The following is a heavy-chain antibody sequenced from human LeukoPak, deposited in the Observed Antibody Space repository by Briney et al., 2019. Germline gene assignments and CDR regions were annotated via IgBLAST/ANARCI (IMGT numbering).Heavy chain of an antibody. V-gene: IGHV4-34*01. Sequence: SETLSLTCAVYGGSFSGYYWSWIRQPPGKGLEWIGEINHSGSTNYNPSLKSRVTISVDTSKNQFSLKLSSATAADTAVYCCARVRLFGVVPSTSNYYMDVWGKGTTVTVSS. J-gene: IGHJ6*03. CDR1: GGSFSGYY. CDR2: INHSGST. CDR3: ARVRLFGVVPSTSNYYMDV. D-gene: IGHD3-3*01.